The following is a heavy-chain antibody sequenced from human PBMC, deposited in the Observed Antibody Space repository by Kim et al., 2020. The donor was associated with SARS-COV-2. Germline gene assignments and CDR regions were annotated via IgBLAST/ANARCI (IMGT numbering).Heavy chain of an antibody. CDR2: FYRGGAT. CDR1: GFTITSDY. Sequence: GGSLRLSCLASGFTITSDYMSWVRQAAGKGLEWVSVFYRGGATYYADSVKGRFTVSRHDSENTLYLQMDSLTFEDTAIYYCARGGPFDLWGQGTLVTVSS. J-gene: IGHJ5*02. CDR3: ARGGPFDL. V-gene: IGHV3-53*04.